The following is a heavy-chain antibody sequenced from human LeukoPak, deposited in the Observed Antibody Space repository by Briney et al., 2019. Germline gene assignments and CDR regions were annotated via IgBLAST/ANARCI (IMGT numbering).Heavy chain of an antibody. CDR3: ARDFGSGSILPDY. CDR1: GGSISSSSYY. J-gene: IGHJ4*02. Sequence: SETLSLTCTVSGGSISSSSYYWGWIRQPPGKGLEWIGSIYYSGSTYYNPSLKSRVTISVDTSKNQFSLKLSSVTAADTAVYYCARDFGSGSILPDYWGQGTLVTVSS. CDR2: IYYSGST. V-gene: IGHV4-39*02. D-gene: IGHD3-10*01.